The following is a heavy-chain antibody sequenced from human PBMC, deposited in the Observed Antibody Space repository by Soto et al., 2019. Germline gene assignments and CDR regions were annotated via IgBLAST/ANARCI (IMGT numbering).Heavy chain of an antibody. J-gene: IGHJ4*02. CDR3: AKGAYFEGGY. Sequence: EVQLLESGGGLVQPGGSLRLSCVVSGFTFSSHDMTWVRQAPGKGLKWVSTINDSGGRTYYADSVKGRFTISRDNSKNTLYLQLHSLRVDDTAIYYCAKGAYFEGGYWGQGTLGTVSS. CDR2: INDSGGRT. D-gene: IGHD1-26*01. CDR1: GFTFSSHD. V-gene: IGHV3-23*01.